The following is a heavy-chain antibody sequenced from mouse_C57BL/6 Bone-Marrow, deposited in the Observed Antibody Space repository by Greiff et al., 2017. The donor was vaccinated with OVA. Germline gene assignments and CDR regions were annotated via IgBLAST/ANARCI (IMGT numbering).Heavy chain of an antibody. D-gene: IGHD2-5*01. CDR3: AREEGDSNYSY. J-gene: IGHJ2*01. CDR2: ISYDGSN. Sequence: ESGPGLVKPSQSLSLTCSVTGYSITSGYYWNWIRQFPGNKLEWMGYISYDGSNNYNPSLKNRISLTRDTSKNQFFLKLNSVTTEETATYYCAREEGDSNYSYWGQGTTLTVSS. CDR1: GYSITSGYY. V-gene: IGHV3-6*01.